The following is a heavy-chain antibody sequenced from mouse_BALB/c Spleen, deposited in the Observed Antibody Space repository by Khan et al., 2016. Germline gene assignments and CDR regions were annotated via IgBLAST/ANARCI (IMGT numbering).Heavy chain of an antibody. CDR3: ARYSTTVVAALDY. CDR2: INPSSSYT. D-gene: IGHD1-1*01. J-gene: IGHJ2*01. V-gene: IGHV1-4*01. Sequence: QVQLQQSGAELARPGASVKMSSKASGYSFTSYTMHWVQQRPGQGLEWLGFINPSSSYTNYNQNFKDKATLTADKSSSTAYMQLSSLTSEDSAVXFWARYSTTVVAALDYWGQGTTLTVSS. CDR1: GYSFTSYT.